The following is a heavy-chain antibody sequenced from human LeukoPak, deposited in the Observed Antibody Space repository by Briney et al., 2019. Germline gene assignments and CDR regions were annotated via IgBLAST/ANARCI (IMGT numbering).Heavy chain of an antibody. CDR1: GYTFTSSG. Sequence: ASVTVSFKSSGYTFTSSGINWLRQAPGQGLEWMGWISPYNGNTNYAQKLQGRVTMTTDTSTSTAYMELRSLRSDYTAVHYCAKNLSSSWSDYWGQGTLVTVSS. D-gene: IGHD6-13*01. V-gene: IGHV1-18*01. CDR3: AKNLSSSWSDY. J-gene: IGHJ4*02. CDR2: ISPYNGNT.